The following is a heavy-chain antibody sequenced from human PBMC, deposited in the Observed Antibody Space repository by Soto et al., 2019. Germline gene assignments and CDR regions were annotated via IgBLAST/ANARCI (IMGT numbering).Heavy chain of an antibody. CDR2: IYYSGST. CDR1: GGSISSGGYY. V-gene: IGHV4-31*03. Sequence: SETLSLTCTVSGGSISSGGYYWSWIRQHPGKGLEWIGYIYYSGSTYYNPSLKSRVTISVDTSKNQFSLKLSSVTAADTAVYYCARDRYYYDSSGHHPIWGQGTLVTVSS. CDR3: ARDRYYYDSSGHHPI. J-gene: IGHJ4*02. D-gene: IGHD3-22*01.